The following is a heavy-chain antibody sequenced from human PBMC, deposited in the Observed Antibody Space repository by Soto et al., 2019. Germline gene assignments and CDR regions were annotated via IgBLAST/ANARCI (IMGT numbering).Heavy chain of an antibody. Sequence: GGSISTPNFYWSWIRQHPGKGLEWIGHIYYNGTTYYNPTLKSRVSISVDTSKNQFSLKLSSVTAADTAIYYCSKYSGSSTIPAALGQGTLVTVSS. CDR1: GGSISTPNFY. D-gene: IGHD1-26*01. CDR3: SKYSGSSTIPAA. J-gene: IGHJ5*02. V-gene: IGHV4-31*06. CDR2: IYYNGTT.